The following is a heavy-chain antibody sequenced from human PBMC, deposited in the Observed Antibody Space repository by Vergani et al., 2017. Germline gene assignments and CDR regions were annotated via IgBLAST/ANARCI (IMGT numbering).Heavy chain of an antibody. Sequence: EVHLVESGGGLVQPGRSLRLSCAASGFTFDDYAMHWVRHAPGKGLEWVSGISWNSGSIYYADSVKGRFTISRDNAKNSLYLQMNSLRAEDTAVYYCARDPEIVVVPAAMFDPWGQGTLVTVSS. CDR3: ARDPEIVVVPAAMFDP. CDR1: GFTFDDYA. D-gene: IGHD2-2*01. V-gene: IGHV3-9*01. J-gene: IGHJ5*02. CDR2: ISWNSGSI.